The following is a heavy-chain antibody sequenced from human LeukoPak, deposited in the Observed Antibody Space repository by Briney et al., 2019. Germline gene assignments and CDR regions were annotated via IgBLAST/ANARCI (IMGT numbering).Heavy chain of an antibody. V-gene: IGHV4-59*01. CDR2: IYYSGST. D-gene: IGHD2-2*01. CDR3: AGEHRYCSSTSCPNWFDP. Sequence: SETLSLTCTVSGGSISSYYWSWIRQPPGKGLEWIGYIYYSGSTNYNPSLKSRVTISVDTSKNQFSLKLSSVTAADTAVYYCAGEHRYCSSTSCPNWFDPWGQGTLVTVSS. CDR1: GGSISSYY. J-gene: IGHJ5*02.